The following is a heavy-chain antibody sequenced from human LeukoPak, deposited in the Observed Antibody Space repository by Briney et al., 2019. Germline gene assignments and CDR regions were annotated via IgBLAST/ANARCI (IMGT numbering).Heavy chain of an antibody. D-gene: IGHD6-19*01. CDR3: ARDPLAVAGNPDY. J-gene: IGHJ4*02. CDR1: GFIFRNHN. Sequence: GGSLRLSCAASGFIFRNHNMHWVRQAPGKGLEWVSSISDRSSHIYHADSVKGRFTITRDNAKNSLYLQMNSLRAEDTAVYYCARDPLAVAGNPDYWGQGTLVTVSS. V-gene: IGHV3-21*01. CDR2: ISDRSSHI.